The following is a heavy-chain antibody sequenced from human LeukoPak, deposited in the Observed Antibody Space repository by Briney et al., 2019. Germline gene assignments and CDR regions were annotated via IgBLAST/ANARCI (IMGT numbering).Heavy chain of an antibody. CDR2: IHTSGST. Sequence: SETLSLTCTVSGGSISSGDYYWTWIRQPAGKGLEWIGRIHTSGSTNYKPSLQSRVTIAIDTSKDQFSLKLTSVTAADTAVYYCARGMVDMATSFGYWGQGTLVTVSS. J-gene: IGHJ4*02. D-gene: IGHD2-15*01. CDR3: ARGMVDMATSFGY. V-gene: IGHV4-61*02. CDR1: GGSISSGDYY.